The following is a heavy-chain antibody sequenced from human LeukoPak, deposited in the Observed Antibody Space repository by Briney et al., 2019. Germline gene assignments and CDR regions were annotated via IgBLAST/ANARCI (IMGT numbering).Heavy chain of an antibody. Sequence: GGSLRLSCEASGFTFSSYWMSWVRQAPGKGLEWVANIKTDGSEKYYVDSVKGRFTISRDNAKNSLYLQMNSLRAEDTAVYYCARDYTGCFPWGQGTLVIVSS. V-gene: IGHV3-7*03. D-gene: IGHD3-9*01. J-gene: IGHJ5*02. CDR3: ARDYTGCFP. CDR2: IKTDGSEK. CDR1: GFTFSSYW.